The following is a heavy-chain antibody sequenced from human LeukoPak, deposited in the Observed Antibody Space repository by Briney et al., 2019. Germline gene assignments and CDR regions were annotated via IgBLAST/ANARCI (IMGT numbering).Heavy chain of an antibody. CDR2: IYYSGST. D-gene: IGHD3-10*01. Sequence: SETLSLTCTVSGGSISSYYWSWIRQPPGKGLEWIGYIYYSGSTNYNPSLKSRVTISVDTSKNQFSLKLSSVTAADTAVYYCARYRREYYYGSGSYYTDYWGQGTLVTVSS. V-gene: IGHV4-59*01. J-gene: IGHJ4*02. CDR1: GGSISSYY. CDR3: ARYRREYYYGSGSYYTDY.